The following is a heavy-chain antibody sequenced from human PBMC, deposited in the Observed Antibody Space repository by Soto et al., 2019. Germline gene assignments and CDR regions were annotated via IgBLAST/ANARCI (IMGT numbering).Heavy chain of an antibody. CDR1: GFTFSSYD. Sequence: GGSLRLSCAASGFTFSSYDMHWVRQATGKGLEWVSAIGTAGDPYYPGSVKGRFTISRENAKNSLYLQMNSLRAGDTAVYYCARGRITMVRGVGAAFDIWGQGTMVTVSS. CDR2: IGTAGDP. J-gene: IGHJ3*02. D-gene: IGHD3-10*01. V-gene: IGHV3-13*05. CDR3: ARGRITMVRGVGAAFDI.